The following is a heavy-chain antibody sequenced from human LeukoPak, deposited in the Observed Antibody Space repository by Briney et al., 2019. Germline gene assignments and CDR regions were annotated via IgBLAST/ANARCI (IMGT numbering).Heavy chain of an antibody. CDR2: IRSSTRTI. J-gene: IGHJ4*02. CDR3: ARGYDSRGYYPDY. V-gene: IGHV3-48*01. D-gene: IGHD3-22*01. CDR1: GFTFSSYS. Sequence: GGSLRLSCAASGFTFSSYSMNWVRQAPGKGLEWVSYIRSSTRTIYYADSVKGRFTISRDNAKNSLYLQMKSLRAEDTAVYYCARGYDSRGYYPDYWGQGTLVTVSS.